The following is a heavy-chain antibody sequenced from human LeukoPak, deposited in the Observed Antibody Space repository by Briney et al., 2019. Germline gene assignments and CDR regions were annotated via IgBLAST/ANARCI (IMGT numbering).Heavy chain of an antibody. Sequence: GASVKVSCKASGYTFTSYAMHWVRRAPGQRLEWMGWINAGNGNTKYSQKFQGRVTITRDTSASTAYMELSSLRSEDTAVYYCVKHYGGNSGLGYWGQGTLVTVSS. V-gene: IGHV1-3*01. CDR1: GYTFTSYA. D-gene: IGHD4-23*01. CDR3: VKHYGGNSGLGY. CDR2: INAGNGNT. J-gene: IGHJ4*02.